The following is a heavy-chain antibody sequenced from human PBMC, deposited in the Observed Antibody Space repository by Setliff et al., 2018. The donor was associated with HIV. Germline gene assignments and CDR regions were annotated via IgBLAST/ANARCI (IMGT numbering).Heavy chain of an antibody. Sequence: GGSLRLSCAASGFTFSSYGMHWVRQAPGKGLEWVAFIRYDGSNKYYADSVKGRFTISRDNSKNTLYLQMNSLRAEDTAVYYCAKIQNPQGYYYDSSGYYPHPGSPDYWGQEPWSPSP. J-gene: IGHJ4*01. V-gene: IGHV3-30*02. CDR3: AKIQNPQGYYYDSSGYYPHPGSPDY. CDR2: IRYDGSNK. CDR1: GFTFSSYG. D-gene: IGHD3-22*01.